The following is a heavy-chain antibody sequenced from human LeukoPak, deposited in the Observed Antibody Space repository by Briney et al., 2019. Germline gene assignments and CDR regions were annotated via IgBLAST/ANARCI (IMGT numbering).Heavy chain of an antibody. D-gene: IGHD6-19*01. V-gene: IGHV3-23*01. J-gene: IGHJ4*02. Sequence: GGSLRLSCAVYGFSVSSFGMSWVRQAPGRGLEWLSAISVDGERTYYADSVKGRFFISRDTSKNTLDLQLSSLRGDDTAVYYCAQGYLSGWYPYWGQGSLVTVSS. CDR1: GFSVSSFG. CDR3: AQGYLSGWYPY. CDR2: ISVDGERT.